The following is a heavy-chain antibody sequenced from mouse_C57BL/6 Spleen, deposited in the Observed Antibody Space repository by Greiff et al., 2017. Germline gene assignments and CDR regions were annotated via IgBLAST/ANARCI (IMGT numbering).Heavy chain of an antibody. J-gene: IGHJ1*03. V-gene: IGHV5-17*01. CDR1: GFTFSDYG. D-gene: IGHD2-5*01. CDR3: AREGNYYSNWYFDV. CDR2: ISSGSSTI. Sequence: EVHLVESGGGLVKPGGSLKLSCAASGFTFSDYGMHWVRQAPEKGLEWVAYISSGSSTIYYADTVKGRFTISRDNAKNTLFLQMTSLRSEDTAMYYCAREGNYYSNWYFDVWGTGTTVTVSS.